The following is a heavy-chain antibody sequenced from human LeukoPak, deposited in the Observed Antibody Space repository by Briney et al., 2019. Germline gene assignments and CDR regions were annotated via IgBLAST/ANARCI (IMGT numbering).Heavy chain of an antibody. D-gene: IGHD4-17*01. V-gene: IGHV3-23*01. CDR3: AKSRTVTTLPDY. J-gene: IGHJ4*02. Sequence: GASLRLSCAASGFTFSSYAMSWVRQAPGKGLEWVSAISGSGGSTYYADSVKGQFTISRDNSKNTLYLQMNSLRAEDTAVYYCAKSRTVTTLPDYWGQGTLVTVSS. CDR2: ISGSGGST. CDR1: GFTFSSYA.